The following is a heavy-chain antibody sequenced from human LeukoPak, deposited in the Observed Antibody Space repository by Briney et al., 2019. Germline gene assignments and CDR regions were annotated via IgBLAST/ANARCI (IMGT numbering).Heavy chain of an antibody. D-gene: IGHD3-10*01. V-gene: IGHV4-39*01. J-gene: IGHJ4*02. CDR3: ASNSFDYYGSGSYSVDY. Sequence: SETLSLTCTVSGVSIRSSNSYWGWIRQPPGKGLEWIGSIYYSGNTYYNASLKSQVSISIDTSKNQFSLKLSSVTAADTAVYYCASNSFDYYGSGSYSVDYWGQGTLVTVSS. CDR2: IYYSGNT. CDR1: GVSIRSSNSY.